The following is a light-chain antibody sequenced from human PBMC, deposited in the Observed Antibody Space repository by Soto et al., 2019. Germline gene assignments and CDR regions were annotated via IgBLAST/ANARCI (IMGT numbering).Light chain of an antibody. CDR3: PIWGSGIGV. CDR2: LNSDGSH. J-gene: IGLJ2*01. CDR1: SGHSNYA. Sequence: QLVLTQSPSASASLGASVKLTCTLSSGHSNYAIAWHQQQSEKGPRYLLKLNSDGSHSKGDGIPDRFSGSSSGAERYLTISSLQSYDEADYYCPIWGSGIGVFGGGTKLTVL. V-gene: IGLV4-69*01.